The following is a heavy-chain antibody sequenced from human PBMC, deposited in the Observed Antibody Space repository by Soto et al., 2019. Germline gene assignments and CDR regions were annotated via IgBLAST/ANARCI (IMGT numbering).Heavy chain of an antibody. CDR3: AREVKLGNWFDP. CDR1: GGTFSSYA. CDR2: IIPIFGTA. D-gene: IGHD1-26*01. Sequence: QVQRVQSGAEVKKPGSSVKVSCKASGGTFSSYAISWVRQVPGQGLEWMGGIIPIFGTANYAQKFQGRVTITADESTSTAYMELSSLRSEDTAVYYCAREVKLGNWFDPWGQGTLVTVSS. J-gene: IGHJ5*02. V-gene: IGHV1-69*01.